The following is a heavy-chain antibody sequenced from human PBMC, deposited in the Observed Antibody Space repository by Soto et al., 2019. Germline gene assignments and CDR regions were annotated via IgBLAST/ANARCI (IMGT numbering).Heavy chain of an antibody. Sequence: SETLSLTCTVSGGSINDFYWSWTRQPPGKGLEWIGYIYYSGSTDYNPSLKGRVTISVDTSKNQFSLKLRSVTAADTAVYYCARVGGVAARTFDYWGQGTLVTVSS. D-gene: IGHD6-6*01. CDR1: GGSINDFY. V-gene: IGHV4-59*01. CDR2: IYYSGST. CDR3: ARVGGVAARTFDY. J-gene: IGHJ4*02.